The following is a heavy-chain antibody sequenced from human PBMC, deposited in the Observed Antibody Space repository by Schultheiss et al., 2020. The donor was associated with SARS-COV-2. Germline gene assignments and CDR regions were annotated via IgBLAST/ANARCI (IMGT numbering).Heavy chain of an antibody. CDR2: ISYDGSNK. J-gene: IGHJ4*02. CDR3: ARGPRDIVGATGWDY. D-gene: IGHD1-26*01. CDR1: GFTFSSYG. V-gene: IGHV3-30*03. Sequence: GGSLRLSCAASGFTFSSYGMHWVRQAPGKGLEWVAVISYDGSNKYYADSVKGRFTISRDNSKNTLYLQMNSLRAEDTAVYYCARGPRDIVGATGWDYWGQGTLVTVSS.